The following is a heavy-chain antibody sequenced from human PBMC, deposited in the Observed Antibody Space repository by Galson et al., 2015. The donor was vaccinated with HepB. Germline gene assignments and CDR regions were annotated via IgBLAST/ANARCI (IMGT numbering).Heavy chain of an antibody. CDR1: GFTFGDYA. CDR2: IRSKAYGGTT. V-gene: IGHV3-49*04. D-gene: IGHD3-16*01. CDR3: TRDQDWGFIDY. Sequence: SLRLSCAASGFTFGDYAMSWVRQAPGKGLEWVGFIRSKAYGGTTEYAASVKGRFTISRDDSKSIAYLQMNSLKTEDTAVYYCTRDQDWGFIDYWGQGTLVTVSS. J-gene: IGHJ4*02.